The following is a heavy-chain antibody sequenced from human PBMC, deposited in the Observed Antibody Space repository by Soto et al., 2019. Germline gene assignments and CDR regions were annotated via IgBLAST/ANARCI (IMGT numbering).Heavy chain of an antibody. CDR2: IYSGGSI. CDR1: GFTVSNNF. Sequence: VQLVESGGGLIQAGGSLRLSCAVSGFTVSNNFMMWVRQAPGKGLEWVSLIYSGGSISYADPVKGRFTISRDGSMNMLYLQMNSLTGEDTAVYYCARDGNGQRGSPHWGQGTLVTVSS. V-gene: IGHV3-53*02. CDR3: ARDGNGQRGSPH. D-gene: IGHD3-16*01. J-gene: IGHJ4*02.